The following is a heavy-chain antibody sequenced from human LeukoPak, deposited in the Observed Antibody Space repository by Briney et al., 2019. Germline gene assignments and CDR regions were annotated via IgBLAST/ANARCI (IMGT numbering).Heavy chain of an antibody. D-gene: IGHD3-10*01. CDR3: AKGRAGMIRGVCDY. J-gene: IGHJ4*02. V-gene: IGHV3-7*01. CDR2: IKQDGSEK. CDR1: GFTSSSYW. Sequence: GGSLRLSCAASGFTSSSYWMSWVRQAPGKGLEWVANIKQDGSEKYYVDSVKGRFTISRDNAKNSLYLQMNSLRAEDTAVYYCAKGRAGMIRGVCDYWGQGTLVTVSS.